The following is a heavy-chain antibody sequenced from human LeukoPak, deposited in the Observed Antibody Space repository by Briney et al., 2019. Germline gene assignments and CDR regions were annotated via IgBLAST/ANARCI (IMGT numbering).Heavy chain of an antibody. CDR1: GYTFTIYG. V-gene: IGHV1-18*01. D-gene: IGHD2-21*02. J-gene: IGHJ4*02. CDR3: ARDPTGGDSPIDY. Sequence: ASVTVSSTASGYTFTIYGIGWVRQAPGQGLEWMGWISAYNGNTNYAQKLQGRVTMTTDTSTSTAYMELRSLRSDDTAVYYCARDPTGGDSPIDYWGQGTLVTVSS. CDR2: ISAYNGNT.